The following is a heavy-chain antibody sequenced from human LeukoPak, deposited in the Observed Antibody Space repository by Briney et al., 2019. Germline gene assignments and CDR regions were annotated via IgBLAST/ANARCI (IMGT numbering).Heavy chain of an antibody. CDR3: ARDLADGWIDY. V-gene: IGHV1-46*01. D-gene: IGHD5-24*01. CDR1: GYTFISYY. CDR2: INPSGGST. Sequence: ASVKVSCKASGYTFISYYMHWVRQAPGQGLEWMGIINPSGGSTSYAQKFQGRVTMTRDTSTSTVYMELSSLRSEDTAVYYCARDLADGWIDYWGQGTLVTVSS. J-gene: IGHJ4*02.